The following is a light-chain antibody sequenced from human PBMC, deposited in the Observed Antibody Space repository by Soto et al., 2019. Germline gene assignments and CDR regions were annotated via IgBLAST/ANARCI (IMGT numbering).Light chain of an antibody. J-gene: IGLJ1*01. CDR2: KDS. CDR1: ALPKQY. CDR3: QSADSSGTYYV. V-gene: IGLV3-25*02. Sequence: SYELTQPPSVSVSPGQTARITCSGDALPKQYAYWYQQKPGQAPVLVIYKDSERPSGIPERFSGSSSGTTVTLTISGVQAEDEADYYCQSADSSGTYYVFGTGTNVTVL.